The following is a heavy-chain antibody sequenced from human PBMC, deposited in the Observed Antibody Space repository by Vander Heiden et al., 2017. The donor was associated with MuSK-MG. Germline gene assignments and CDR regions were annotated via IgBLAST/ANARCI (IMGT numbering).Heavy chain of an antibody. D-gene: IGHD2-2*01. CDR2: IYYSGST. CDR3: ARAGRTSRAGYYYMDV. CDR1: GGSISSGNYY. J-gene: IGHJ6*03. V-gene: IGHV4-31*03. Sequence: QVQLQESGPGLVKPSQTLSLTCTVSGGSISSGNYYGSWIRQHPGKGLEWIGYIYYSGSTSYNPSLKSRVTISVDTSKNQFSLKLSSVTAADTAVYYCARAGRTSRAGYYYMDVWGKGTTVTVSS.